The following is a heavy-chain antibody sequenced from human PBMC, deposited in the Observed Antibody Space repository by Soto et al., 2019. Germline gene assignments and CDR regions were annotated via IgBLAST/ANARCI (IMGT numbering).Heavy chain of an antibody. Sequence: SETLCLTCTVSGGSISGYYWSGIRQPPGKGLEWIGYIFYKGPTIYSPSLNRRVTISLDTAKNQFSLRLTSVSDADTAVYYCARHPELSRFENSLDVWVQGTTVTVSS. CDR2: IFYKGPT. CDR3: ARHPELSRFENSLDV. CDR1: GGSISGYY. J-gene: IGHJ6*02. D-gene: IGHD1-7*01. V-gene: IGHV4-59*08.